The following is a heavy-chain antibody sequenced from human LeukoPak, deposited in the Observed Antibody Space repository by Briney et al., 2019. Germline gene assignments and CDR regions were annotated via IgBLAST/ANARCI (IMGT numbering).Heavy chain of an antibody. Sequence: SETLSLTCTVSGGSISTYYWSWIRQPPGKGLDWIGYIYYSGSTNHNPSLKSRVTISVDTFKNQLSLKLTSVLAADTAVYYCARGKDYYDTSGYPTFHYWGQGTLVTVSS. CDR3: ARGKDYYDTSGYPTFHY. CDR2: IYYSGST. J-gene: IGHJ4*02. CDR1: GGSISTYY. D-gene: IGHD3-22*01. V-gene: IGHV4-59*01.